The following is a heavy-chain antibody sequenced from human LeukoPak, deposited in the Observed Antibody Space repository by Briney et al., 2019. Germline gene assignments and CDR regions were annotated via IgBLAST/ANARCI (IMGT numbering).Heavy chain of an antibody. CDR3: ARGARGINY. J-gene: IGHJ4*02. Sequence: SETLSLTCAVYGGSFSGYYWSWIRQPPGKGLEWIGEINHSGSTNYNPSLKSRVTISVDTSKNQFSLKRSSVTAADTAVYYWARGARGINYWGQGTLVTVSS. D-gene: IGHD2-21*01. CDR1: GGSFSGYY. V-gene: IGHV4-34*01. CDR2: INHSGST.